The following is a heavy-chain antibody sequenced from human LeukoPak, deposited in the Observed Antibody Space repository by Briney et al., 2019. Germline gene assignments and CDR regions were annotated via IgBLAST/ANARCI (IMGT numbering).Heavy chain of an antibody. D-gene: IGHD4-17*01. J-gene: IGHJ5*02. V-gene: IGHV3-23*01. CDR2: ISGSGGST. CDR1: GFTFSSYA. CDR3: AKDLPGTVTTYLGWFDP. Sequence: GGSLRLSCAASGFTFSSYAMSWVRQAPGKGLEWVSAISGSGGSTYYADSVKGRFTISRDNSKNTVYLQMNSLRAEDTAVYYCAKDLPGTVTTYLGWFDPWGQGTLVTVSS.